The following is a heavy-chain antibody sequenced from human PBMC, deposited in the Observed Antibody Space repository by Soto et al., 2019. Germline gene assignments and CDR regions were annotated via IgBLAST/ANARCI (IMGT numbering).Heavy chain of an antibody. CDR3: ARRYIVGVTGDY. Sequence: EVQLVETGGGMIQPGGSLRLSCAVSGFSVSSNYMSWVRQAPGKGLEWVSLIYSGGTTSYADSVKGRFIISRDSSTNTLFLQMNSLRVEDTAVYYCARRYIVGVTGDYWGQGTLVTVSS. CDR1: GFSVSSNY. D-gene: IGHD1-26*01. J-gene: IGHJ4*02. V-gene: IGHV3-53*02. CDR2: IYSGGTT.